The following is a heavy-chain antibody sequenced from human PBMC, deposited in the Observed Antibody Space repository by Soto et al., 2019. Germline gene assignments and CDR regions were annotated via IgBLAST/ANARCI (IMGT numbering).Heavy chain of an antibody. CDR1: GGSFSGYY. CDR3: ARAPGYSSGWLSPRNGRWFDP. CDR2: INHSGST. D-gene: IGHD6-19*01. J-gene: IGHJ5*02. Sequence: QVQLQQWGAGLLKPSETLSLTCAVYGGSFSGYYWSWIRQPPGKGLEWIGEINHSGSTNYNPSLTSRVTISVDTSKNQFSLKLSSVTAADTAVYYCARAPGYSSGWLSPRNGRWFDPWGQGTLVTVSS. V-gene: IGHV4-34*01.